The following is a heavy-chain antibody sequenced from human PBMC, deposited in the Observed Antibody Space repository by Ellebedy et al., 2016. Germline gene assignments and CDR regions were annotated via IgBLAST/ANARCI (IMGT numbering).Heavy chain of an antibody. J-gene: IGHJ6*03. Sequence: GESLKISCVASGLTFSNYAFHWVRQAPGQGLEWVAVISVDESKAYYAESVKGRFTISRDNDKKTVFLQMNSLRGEDTAIYHCTERAQAGDFYYYMDVWGKGTTVTVSS. CDR1: GLTFSNYA. V-gene: IGHV3-30*01. D-gene: IGHD6-19*01. CDR2: ISVDESKA. CDR3: TERAQAGDFYYYMDV.